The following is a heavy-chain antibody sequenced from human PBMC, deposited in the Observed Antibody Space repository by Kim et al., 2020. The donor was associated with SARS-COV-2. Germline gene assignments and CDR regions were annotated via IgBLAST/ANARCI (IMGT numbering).Heavy chain of an antibody. CDR2: ISGSGNSR. CDR3: AKESESLSGTYFDT. V-gene: IGHV3-23*01. CDR1: GFTFSSYA. Sequence: GGSLRLSCAASGFTFSSYAMSWVRQAPGKGLEWVSAISGSGNSRFHADSVKGRITISRDNSKNTVYLHIKSLRAEDTAVYYCAKESESLSGTYFDTWGQGTLVTVSS. D-gene: IGHD1-26*01. J-gene: IGHJ4*02.